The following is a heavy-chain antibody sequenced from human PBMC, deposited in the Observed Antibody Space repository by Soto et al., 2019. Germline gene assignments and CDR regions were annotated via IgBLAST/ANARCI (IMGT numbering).Heavy chain of an antibody. J-gene: IGHJ4*02. V-gene: IGHV4-39*01. Sequence: SLTCTVSGVSINTNNYYWGWVRQPPGKGLEWIGNIFYSGSTFYNPSLRSRLTISVDTSKNQFSLRLNSVTAADAAVYYCAGFVVPASRNTGFDYWGPGTMLTV. D-gene: IGHD2-15*01. CDR1: GVSINTNNYY. CDR2: IFYSGST. CDR3: AGFVVPASRNTGFDY.